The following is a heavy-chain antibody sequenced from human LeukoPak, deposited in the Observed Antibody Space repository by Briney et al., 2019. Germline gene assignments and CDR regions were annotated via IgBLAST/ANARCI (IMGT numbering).Heavy chain of an antibody. CDR3: ARSPRGYSGYVAFDY. J-gene: IGHJ4*02. D-gene: IGHD5-12*01. Sequence: SETLSLTCTVSGGSISSYYWSWIRQPPGKGLEWIGYIYYSGSTNYNPSLKGRVTISVDTSKNQFSLKLSSVTAADTAVYYCARSPRGYSGYVAFDYWGQGTLVTVSS. CDR1: GGSISSYY. V-gene: IGHV4-59*12. CDR2: IYYSGST.